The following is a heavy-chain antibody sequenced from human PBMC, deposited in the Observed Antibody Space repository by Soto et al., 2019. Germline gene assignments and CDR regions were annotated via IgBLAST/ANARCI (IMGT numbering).Heavy chain of an antibody. J-gene: IGHJ4*02. V-gene: IGHV4-34*01. CDR3: ARGGACSGGSCYSVFDFDY. CDR2: IYHSGST. CDR1: GGSFSDYY. Sequence: QVQLQQWGAGLLKPSETLSLTCAVYGGSFSDYYWSWIRQPPGKWLEWIGEIYHSGSTDYNPSLKSRVTISVGTTNNQFSLKLSSVTAADTAVYYCARGGACSGGSCYSVFDFDYWGQGTLVTVSS. D-gene: IGHD2-15*01.